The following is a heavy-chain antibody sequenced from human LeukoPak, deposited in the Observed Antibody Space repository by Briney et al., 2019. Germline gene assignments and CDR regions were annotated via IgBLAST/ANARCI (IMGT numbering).Heavy chain of an antibody. J-gene: IGHJ4*02. V-gene: IGHV4-59*01. CDR3: ARDYSNYILDY. Sequence: SETLSLTCIVPGGSISTYYWSWIRQPPGKGLEWIGYIYYSGSTNYNPSLKSRVTMSVETSKNQFSLNLSSVTAADTAVYYCARDYSNYILDYWGQGTLVTVSS. D-gene: IGHD4-11*01. CDR1: GGSISTYY. CDR2: IYYSGST.